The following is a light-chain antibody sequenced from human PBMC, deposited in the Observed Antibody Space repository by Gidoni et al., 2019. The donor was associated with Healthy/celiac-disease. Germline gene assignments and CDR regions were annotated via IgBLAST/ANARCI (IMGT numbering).Light chain of an antibody. CDR3: QQSYSTPRG. V-gene: IGKV1-39*01. Sequence: DIQMNQSPSSLSASVGDRVTITCRASQSISSYLNWYQQKPGKAPKLLIYAASSLQSGVPSRFSGSGSGTDFTLTISSLQPEDFATYYCQQSYSTPRGFGQGTKVEIK. J-gene: IGKJ1*01. CDR1: QSISSY. CDR2: AAS.